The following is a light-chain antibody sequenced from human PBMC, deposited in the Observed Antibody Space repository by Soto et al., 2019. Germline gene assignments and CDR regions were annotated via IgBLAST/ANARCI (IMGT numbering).Light chain of an antibody. CDR3: QQYNNWPPYT. CDR1: QSVSSN. J-gene: IGKJ2*01. Sequence: EVVMTQSPGTLSVSPGERVTLSCRASQSVSSNLAWYQQKPGQAPRLLIYGASTRATGIPGRFSGSGSGTEFTLTISSLKSEDFAVDYCQQYNNWPPYTFGQGTKVAIK. V-gene: IGKV3-15*01. CDR2: GAS.